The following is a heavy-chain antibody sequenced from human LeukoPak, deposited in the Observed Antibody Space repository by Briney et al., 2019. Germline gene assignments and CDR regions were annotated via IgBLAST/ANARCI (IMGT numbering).Heavy chain of an antibody. CDR1: GFTLSSYW. D-gene: IGHD3-10*01. Sequence: GGSLRLSCAASGFTLSSYWMSWVRQAPGKGLEWVANIKEDGSEKYYVDSVKGRFTISRDNAQNSVYLHMNSLPAEDTDLYYCARDWVAGVPFDAFDIWGQGTTVSVSS. J-gene: IGHJ3*02. V-gene: IGHV3-7*03. CDR2: IKEDGSEK. CDR3: ARDWVAGVPFDAFDI.